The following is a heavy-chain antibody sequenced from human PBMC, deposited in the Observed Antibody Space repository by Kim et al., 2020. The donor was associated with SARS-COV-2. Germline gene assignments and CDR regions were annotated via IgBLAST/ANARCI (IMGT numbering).Heavy chain of an antibody. V-gene: IGHV3-23*01. J-gene: IGHJ3*02. Sequence: GGSLRLSCAASGFTFSSYAMSWVRQAPGKGLEWVSAVRGSGDRTYYADSVKGRFTISRDNSKNTLYLEMNNLRGEDTAVYYCAKGSYDILTGYLWGASDILGQGTMVTVSS. CDR2: VRGSGDRT. CDR3: AKGSYDILTGYLWGASDI. CDR1: GFTFSSYA. D-gene: IGHD3-9*01.